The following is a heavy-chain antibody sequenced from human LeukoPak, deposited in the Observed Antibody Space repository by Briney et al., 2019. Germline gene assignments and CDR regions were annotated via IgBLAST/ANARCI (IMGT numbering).Heavy chain of an antibody. J-gene: IGHJ4*02. CDR2: VSGSGRST. CDR3: VKAERFSGTKTPGY. D-gene: IGHD1-26*01. V-gene: IGHV3-23*01. Sequence: GGSLRLSCAASGFTFSSYAMSWVRQAPGKGLEWVSVVSGSGRSTDYADFVKGRFTISRDNSKNTLYLQMNSLRADDTAVYYCVKAERFSGTKTPGYWGQGTLVTVSS. CDR1: GFTFSSYA.